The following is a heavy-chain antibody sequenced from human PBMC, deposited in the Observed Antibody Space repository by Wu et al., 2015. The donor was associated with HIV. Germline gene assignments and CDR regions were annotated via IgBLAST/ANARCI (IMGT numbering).Heavy chain of an antibody. D-gene: IGHD3-16*02. CDR1: GYTFTGYY. CDR2: INPNSGGT. Sequence: QVQLVQSGAEVKKPGASVKVSCKASGYTFTGYYMHWVRQAPGQGLEWMGWINPNSGGTNYAQKFQGRVTMTRDTSISTAYMELSRLRSDDTAVYYCARAAVILQSVPPDLDYWGQGTLVTVSS. J-gene: IGHJ4*02. V-gene: IGHV1-2*02. CDR3: ARAAVILQSVPPDLDY.